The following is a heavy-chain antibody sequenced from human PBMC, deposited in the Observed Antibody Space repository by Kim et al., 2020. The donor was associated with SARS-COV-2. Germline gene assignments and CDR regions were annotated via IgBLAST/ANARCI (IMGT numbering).Heavy chain of an antibody. Sequence: SETLSLTCTVSGGSISSYYWSWIRQPPGKGLEWIGYIYYSGSTNYNPSLKSRVTISVDTSKNQFSLKLSSVTAADRAVYYCARTPERRWELLGHWCDPWGQGTMVTISS. J-gene: IGHJ5*02. CDR2: IYYSGST. CDR3: ARTPERRWELLGHWCDP. V-gene: IGHV4-59*01. D-gene: IGHD1-26*01. CDR1: GGSISSYY.